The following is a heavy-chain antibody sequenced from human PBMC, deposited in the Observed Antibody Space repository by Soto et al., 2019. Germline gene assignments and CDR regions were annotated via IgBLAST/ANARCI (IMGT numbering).Heavy chain of an antibody. V-gene: IGHV4-34*01. CDR2: INHSGST. J-gene: IGHJ4*02. CDR1: GVSFSDYY. CDR3: ARTSRFDY. D-gene: IGHD6-6*01. Sequence: QILLQQWGAGLLKPSETLSLTCAVYGVSFSDYYWSWIRQPPGKGLEWIGEINHSGSTNYNPSLXGXVXISVETSKNQFSLKLSSVTAADTAVYYCARTSRFDYWGQGTLVTVSS.